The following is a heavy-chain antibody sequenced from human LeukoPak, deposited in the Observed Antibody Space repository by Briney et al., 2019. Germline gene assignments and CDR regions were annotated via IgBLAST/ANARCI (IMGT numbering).Heavy chain of an antibody. Sequence: GGSLRLSCAASGFTFSSYAMSWVRQAPGKGLEWVANIKQDGSEKYYVDSVKGRFTISRDNAKNSLYLQINSLRAEDTAVYYCLGNWFDPWGQGTLVTVSS. CDR1: GFTFSSYA. CDR2: IKQDGSEK. CDR3: LGNWFDP. J-gene: IGHJ5*02. V-gene: IGHV3-7*01.